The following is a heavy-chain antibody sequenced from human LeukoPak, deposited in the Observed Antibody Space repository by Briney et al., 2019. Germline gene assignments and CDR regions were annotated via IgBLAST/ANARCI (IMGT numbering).Heavy chain of an antibody. J-gene: IGHJ4*02. D-gene: IGHD2-21*01. CDR3: AAGEGH. Sequence: GGPLRLSCSATGFIFSSDWMKWVRQAPGKGLEWVATIKQDGSAKHYGDSVKGRFTISRDNAKNTLYLEMNTLRAEDTAVYYCAAGEGHWGQGTLVTVSS. CDR2: IKQDGSAK. V-gene: IGHV3-7*01. CDR1: GFIFSSDW.